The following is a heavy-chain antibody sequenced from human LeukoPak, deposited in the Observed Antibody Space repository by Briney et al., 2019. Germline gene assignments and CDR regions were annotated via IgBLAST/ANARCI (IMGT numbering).Heavy chain of an antibody. V-gene: IGHV4-34*01. CDR2: INNSGST. Sequence: PSETLSLTCAVYGGSFSGYYWSWIRQPPGKGLEWIGEINNSGSTNYNPSLKSRVTISVDTSKNQFSLKLSSVTAADTAVYYCASRDGWSGSYHGFDPWGQGTLVTVSS. J-gene: IGHJ5*02. CDR1: GGSFSGYY. D-gene: IGHD1-26*01. CDR3: ASRDGWSGSYHGFDP.